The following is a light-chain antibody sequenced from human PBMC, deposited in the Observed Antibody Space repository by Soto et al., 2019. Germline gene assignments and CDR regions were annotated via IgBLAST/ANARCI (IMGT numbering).Light chain of an antibody. CDR1: QSVDSNY. CDR2: GAS. Sequence: PGERATLSCRASQSVDSNYLAWYQQRPGQAPRLLIYGASSRATAIPDRFSGSGSGTDFTLTINRLEPEDFAVYYCQQYNNWPPITFGQGTRLEIK. V-gene: IGKV3-20*01. CDR3: QQYNNWPPIT. J-gene: IGKJ5*01.